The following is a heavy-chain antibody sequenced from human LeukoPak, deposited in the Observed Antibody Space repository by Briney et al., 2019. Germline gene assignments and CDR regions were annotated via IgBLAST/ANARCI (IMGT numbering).Heavy chain of an antibody. V-gene: IGHV4-61*02. D-gene: IGHD5-24*01. Sequence: SETLSLTCTVSGGSISSGRYYWSWIRQPAGKGLEWIGRFYSSGSTNYNPSLRSRVTISVDTSKNQFSLKLSSVTAADTAVYYCARSPRRDGYNYWFDPWGQGTLVTVSS. J-gene: IGHJ5*02. CDR3: ARSPRRDGYNYWFDP. CDR1: GGSISSGRYY. CDR2: FYSSGST.